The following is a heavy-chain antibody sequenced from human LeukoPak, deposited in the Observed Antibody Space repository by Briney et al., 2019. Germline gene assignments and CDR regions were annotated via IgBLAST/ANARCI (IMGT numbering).Heavy chain of an antibody. Sequence: GGSLRLSCAASGFTFSSYAMSWVRQAPGKGLEWVSAISGSGGSTYYADSVKGRFTISRDNSKNTLYLQMNSLRAEDTAVYYCAKKSRGSGSYYGDYWGQGILVTVSS. CDR1: GFTFSSYA. V-gene: IGHV3-23*01. D-gene: IGHD3-10*01. J-gene: IGHJ4*02. CDR3: AKKSRGSGSYYGDY. CDR2: ISGSGGST.